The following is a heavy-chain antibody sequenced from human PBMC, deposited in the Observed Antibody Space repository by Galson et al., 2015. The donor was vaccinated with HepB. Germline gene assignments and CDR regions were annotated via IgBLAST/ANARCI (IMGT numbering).Heavy chain of an antibody. CDR1: GFTFSSYG. J-gene: IGHJ4*02. V-gene: IGHV3-30*18. D-gene: IGHD3-3*01. CDR3: AKAAHYYDFWSGLRQYYFDY. CDR2: ISYDGSNK. Sequence: SLRLSCAASGFTFSSYGMHWVRQAPGRGLEWVAVISYDGSNKYYADSVKGRFTISRDNSKNTLYLQMNSLRAEDTAVYYCAKAAHYYDFWSGLRQYYFDYWGQGTLVTVSS.